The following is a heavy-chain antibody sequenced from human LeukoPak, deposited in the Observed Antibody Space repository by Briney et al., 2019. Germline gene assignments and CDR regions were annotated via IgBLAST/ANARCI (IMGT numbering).Heavy chain of an antibody. CDR3: ARGYSGYYYQSGYYYYMDL. CDR1: GGSISTYY. Sequence: PSETLSLTCTVSGGSISTYYWSWIRQPAGKGLEWIGRIYPSGSTNYNPSLQSRVTMSVDTSKNQFSLKLTSVTAADTAVYYCARGYSGYYYQSGYYYYMDLWGKGTTVTISS. J-gene: IGHJ6*03. V-gene: IGHV4-4*07. CDR2: IYPSGST. D-gene: IGHD5-12*01.